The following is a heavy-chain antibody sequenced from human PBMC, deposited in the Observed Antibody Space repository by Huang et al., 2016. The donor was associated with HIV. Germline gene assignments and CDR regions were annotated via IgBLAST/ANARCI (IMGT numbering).Heavy chain of an antibody. Sequence: QVQLYQWGAGSLRPSETLSLTCGVSGGSLHGYDWNWRRQSPGRGLEGIGEVNHGGSTKYNTSRKSRVTRSVDTSKIQFSLNLTSVTATDTADYYCATSRSGSGWFLDIWGRGTLVSVS. CDR3: ATSRSGSGWFLDI. J-gene: IGHJ2*01. V-gene: IGHV4-34*01. CDR1: GGSLHGYD. D-gene: IGHD6-19*01. CDR2: VNHGGST.